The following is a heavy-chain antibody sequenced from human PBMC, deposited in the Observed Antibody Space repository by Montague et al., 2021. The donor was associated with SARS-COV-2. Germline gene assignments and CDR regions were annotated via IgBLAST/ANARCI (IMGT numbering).Heavy chain of an antibody. V-gene: IGHV4-59*01. CDR3: AGLQGDGSLYGMDV. D-gene: IGHD5-24*01. CDR1: GGSISSYN. Sequence: SETLSLTCTVSGGSISSYNWSWIRQPPGKVLECIGYIYYSGNTNYNPSLKSRVTISVDASKSQFSLKLSSVTAAETAVYYCAGLQGDGSLYGMDVWGQGTTVTVSS. CDR2: IYYSGNT. J-gene: IGHJ6*02.